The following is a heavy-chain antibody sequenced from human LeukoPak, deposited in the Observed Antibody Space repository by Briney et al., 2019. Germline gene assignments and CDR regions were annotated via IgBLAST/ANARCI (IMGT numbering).Heavy chain of an antibody. CDR2: FYYSGST. CDR1: GGSITSSSYY. Sequence: PSETLSLTCTVSGGSITSSSYYWGWIRQPPGKGLQWIGSFYYSGSTYYNPSLKSRVTIYVDTSKNQFSLKLSSVTAADTAVYYCARHVGSITMVRGVINNNWFDPWGQGTLVTVSS. V-gene: IGHV4-39*01. CDR3: ARHVGSITMVRGVINNNWFDP. J-gene: IGHJ5*02. D-gene: IGHD3-10*01.